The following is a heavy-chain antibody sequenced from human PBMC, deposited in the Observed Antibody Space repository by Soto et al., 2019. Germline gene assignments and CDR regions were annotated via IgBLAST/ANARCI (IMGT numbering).Heavy chain of an antibody. CDR3: AREDIVVVVAAASRTLDY. CDR1: GLTFSSYA. J-gene: IGHJ4*02. CDR2: ISYDGSNK. D-gene: IGHD2-15*01. Sequence: GGSLRLSCAASGLTFSSYAMHWVRQAPGKGLEWVAVISYDGSNKYYADSVKGRFTISRDNSKNTLYLQMNSLRAEDTAVYYCAREDIVVVVAAASRTLDYWGQGTLVTVSS. V-gene: IGHV3-30-3*01.